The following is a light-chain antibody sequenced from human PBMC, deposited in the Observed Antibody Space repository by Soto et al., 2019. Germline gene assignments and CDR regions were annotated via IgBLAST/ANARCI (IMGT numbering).Light chain of an antibody. CDR3: QQYGRSPTWT. V-gene: IGKV3-20*01. Sequence: EIVLTQSPGTLSLSPGERATLSCRASQSVSSYYLAWYQHKPGQAPRLLIYGASSRATGIPDRFSGSGSGTDFTLTISRLEPEDFAGYYCQQYGRSPTWTFGQGTKVEIK. CDR2: GAS. J-gene: IGKJ1*01. CDR1: QSVSSYY.